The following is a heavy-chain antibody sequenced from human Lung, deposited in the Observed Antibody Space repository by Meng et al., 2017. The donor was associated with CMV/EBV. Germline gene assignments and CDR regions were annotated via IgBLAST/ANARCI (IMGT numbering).Heavy chain of an antibody. Sequence: GGSLRLXCAASGFTCSDHYMDWVRQAPGKGLEWVGRIRNKANRDTTEYAASVKGRFTISRDDSRNSLYLQMNSLKTEDTAVYYCARCTSGRCDYWGQGTLVTVSS. CDR3: ARCTSGRCDY. CDR1: GFTCSDHY. CDR2: IRNKANRDTT. D-gene: IGHD6-19*01. J-gene: IGHJ4*02. V-gene: IGHV3-72*01.